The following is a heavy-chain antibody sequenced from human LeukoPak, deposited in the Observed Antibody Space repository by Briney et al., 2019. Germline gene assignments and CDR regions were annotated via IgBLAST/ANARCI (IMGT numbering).Heavy chain of an antibody. Sequence: SETLSLTCTVSGGSISSYYWSWLRQPPGKGLEWIGYIYYSGSTNYNPSLKSRVTISVDTSKNQFSLKLSSVTAADTAVYYCARASIFGVAPWDYWGQGTLVTASS. CDR2: IYYSGST. J-gene: IGHJ4*02. D-gene: IGHD3-3*01. CDR3: ARASIFGVAPWDY. V-gene: IGHV4-59*01. CDR1: GGSISSYY.